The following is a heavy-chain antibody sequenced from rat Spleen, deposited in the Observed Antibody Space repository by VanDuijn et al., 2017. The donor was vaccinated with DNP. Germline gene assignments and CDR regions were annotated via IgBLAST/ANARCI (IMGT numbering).Heavy chain of an antibody. Sequence: EVQLVESGGGLVQPGRSLKLSCAASGFIFSDYNMAWVRQAPKKGLEWVATISYDDGSTYYRDSVKGRFTISRDNAKGTLYLHMDSLRSEDTATYYCARPDYWGQGVMVTVSS. J-gene: IGHJ2*01. V-gene: IGHV5-7*01. CDR3: ARPDY. CDR2: ISYDDGST. CDR1: GFIFSDYN.